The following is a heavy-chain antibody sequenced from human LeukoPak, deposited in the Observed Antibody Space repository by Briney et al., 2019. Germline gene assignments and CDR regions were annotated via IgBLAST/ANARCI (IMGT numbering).Heavy chain of an antibody. CDR1: GYTFTGYY. CDR3: ARGPLGANCSGGSCAGDY. V-gene: IGHV1-2*06. Sequence: ASVKVSCKASGYTFTGYYMHWVRQAPGQGLEWMGRINPNSGGTNYAQKFQGRVTMTRDTSISTAYMELSRLRSDDTAVYYCARGPLGANCSGGSCAGDYWGQGTLVTVSS. D-gene: IGHD2-15*01. J-gene: IGHJ4*02. CDR2: INPNSGGT.